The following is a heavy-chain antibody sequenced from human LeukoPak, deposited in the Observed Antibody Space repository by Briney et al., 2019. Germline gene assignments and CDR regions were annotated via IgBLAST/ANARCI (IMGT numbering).Heavy chain of an antibody. CDR2: IYYSGST. CDR1: GGSFSGYY. D-gene: IGHD2-15*01. CDR3: ARDRSPNCSGGSCPYFDY. Sequence: SETLSLTCAVYGGSFSGYYWSWIRQHPGKGLEWIGYIYYSGSTYYNPSLKSRVTISVDTSENQFSLKLSSVTAADTAVYYCARDRSPNCSGGSCPYFDYWGQGTLVTVSS. J-gene: IGHJ4*02. V-gene: IGHV4-31*11.